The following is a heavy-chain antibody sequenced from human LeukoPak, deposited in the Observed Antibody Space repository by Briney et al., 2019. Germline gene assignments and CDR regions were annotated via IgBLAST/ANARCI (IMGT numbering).Heavy chain of an antibody. CDR3: AKEPISSDDAFDI. CDR2: ISYDGSNK. CDR1: GFTFSSYG. D-gene: IGHD3-22*01. V-gene: IGHV3-30*18. Sequence: PGGSLRLSCAASGFTFSSYGMHWVRQAPGKGLEWVAVISYDGSNKYYADSVKGRFTISRDNSKNTLYLQMNSLRAEDTAVYYCAKEPISSDDAFDIWGQGTMVTVSS. J-gene: IGHJ3*02.